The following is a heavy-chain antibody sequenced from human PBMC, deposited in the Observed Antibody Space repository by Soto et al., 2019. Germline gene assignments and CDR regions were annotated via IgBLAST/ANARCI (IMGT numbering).Heavy chain of an antibody. CDR1: GYSFTSYW. Sequence: EVQLVQSGAEVKKPGESLKISCKGSGYSFTSYWIGWVRQMPGKGLEWMGIIYPGDSDTRYSPSFQGQVTISADKSIXTAYLQWSSLKASDTAMYYCARLVAAAAYYYGMDVWGQGTTVTVSS. CDR2: IYPGDSDT. J-gene: IGHJ6*02. D-gene: IGHD6-13*01. V-gene: IGHV5-51*03. CDR3: ARLVAAAAYYYGMDV.